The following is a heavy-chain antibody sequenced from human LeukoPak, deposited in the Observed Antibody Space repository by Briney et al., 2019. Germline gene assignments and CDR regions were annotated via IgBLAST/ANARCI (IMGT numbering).Heavy chain of an antibody. D-gene: IGHD2-21*02. Sequence: AGGSLRLSCAASGFIFSDYEMNWVRQAPGKGLEWVSFISFSGNSIYYADSVKGRFTISRDNAKNCLYLQMNSLRAEDTAVYYCAKDLSVTDLGFDYWGQGTLVTVSS. CDR3: AKDLSVTDLGFDY. J-gene: IGHJ4*02. CDR2: ISFSGNSI. V-gene: IGHV3-48*03. CDR1: GFIFSDYE.